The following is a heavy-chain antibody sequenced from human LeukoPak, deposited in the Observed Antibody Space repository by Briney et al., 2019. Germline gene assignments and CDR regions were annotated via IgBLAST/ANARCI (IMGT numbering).Heavy chain of an antibody. J-gene: IGHJ4*02. D-gene: IGHD1-1*01. CDR1: GFTVSSNY. CDR2: LYSGGST. Sequence: PGGSLRLSCAASGFTVSSNYMTWVRQAPGKGLEWVSVLYSGGSTHYADSVKGRFTISRDNSKNTLYLQMNSLRAEDTAVYYCARGSPNEPSLDWGQGTLVTVSS. CDR3: ARGSPNEPSLD. V-gene: IGHV3-53*01.